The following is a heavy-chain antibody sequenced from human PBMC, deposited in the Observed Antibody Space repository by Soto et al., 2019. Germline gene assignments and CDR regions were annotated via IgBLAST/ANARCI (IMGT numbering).Heavy chain of an antibody. J-gene: IGHJ4*02. CDR1: GFSLSSSAMR. CDR2: IDWDNDK. CDR3: ARSGHTSGWYHFDY. D-gene: IGHD6-19*01. Sequence: SGPTLVNPSQTLTLTCTFSGFSLSSSAMRVSWIRQPPGKALEWLARIDWDNDKLYSTSLKTRLTISKDTSKNQVVLTMTNMDPVDTATYYCARSGHTSGWYHFDYWGQGTLVPVSS. V-gene: IGHV2-70*04.